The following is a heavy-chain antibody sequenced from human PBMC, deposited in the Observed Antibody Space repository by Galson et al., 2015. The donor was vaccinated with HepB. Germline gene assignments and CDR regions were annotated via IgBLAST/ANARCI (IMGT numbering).Heavy chain of an antibody. V-gene: IGHV3-23*01. CDR2: ISGAAGST. Sequence: SLRLSCAASGFTFTNSAMSWVRQAPGKGLEWVSTISGAAGSTFYADSVKGRFTISRDNSKNTLYLQMNSLTAEDTALYYCAKDQRTVTTRGGLDCWGQGTLVTVSS. CDR3: AKDQRTVTTRGGLDC. J-gene: IGHJ4*02. CDR1: GFTFTNSA. D-gene: IGHD4-17*01.